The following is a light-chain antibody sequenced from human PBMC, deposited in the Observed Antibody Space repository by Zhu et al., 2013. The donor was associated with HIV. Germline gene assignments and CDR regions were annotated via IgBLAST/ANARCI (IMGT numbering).Light chain of an antibody. CDR3: QQYYSNPRS. J-gene: IGKJ2*04. V-gene: IGKV4-1*01. CDR1: QSVFYRPSNKNY. Sequence: DIVLTQSPDSLAVSVGERATIHCKSSQSVFYRPSNKNYLAWYRQKPGQPPQLLIYWASTRESGVPDRFSGSGSGTDFTLNISSLQAEDVAVYYCQQYYSNPRSFGQGTKVEIK. CDR2: WAS.